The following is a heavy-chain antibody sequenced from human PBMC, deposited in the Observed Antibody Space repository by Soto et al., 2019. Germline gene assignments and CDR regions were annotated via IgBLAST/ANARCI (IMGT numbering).Heavy chain of an antibody. CDR3: AKNDITVAGQDY. V-gene: IGHV3-30-3*01. Sequence: GGSLRLSCAASGFTFSTYPIHWVRQAPGKGLEWVAVISYDGSNTYYADSVKGRFTISRDNSMNTLYLQMNSLRVEDTAVYYCAKNDITVAGQDYWGPGTLVTVPQ. D-gene: IGHD6-19*01. CDR2: ISYDGSNT. J-gene: IGHJ4*02. CDR1: GFTFSTYP.